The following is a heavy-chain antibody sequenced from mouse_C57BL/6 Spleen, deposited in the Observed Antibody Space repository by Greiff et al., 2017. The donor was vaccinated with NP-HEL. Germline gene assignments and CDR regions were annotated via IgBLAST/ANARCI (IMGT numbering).Heavy chain of an antibody. Sequence: EVQLQQSGPELVKPGASVKISCKASGYTFTDYYMNWVKQSHGKSLEWIGDINPNNGGTSYNQKFKGKATLTVDKSSSTAYMELRSLTSEDSAVYYCAYYNAYWGQGTLVTVSA. CDR1: GYTFTDYY. CDR2: INPNNGGT. CDR3: AYYNAY. V-gene: IGHV1-26*01. D-gene: IGHD2-12*01. J-gene: IGHJ3*01.